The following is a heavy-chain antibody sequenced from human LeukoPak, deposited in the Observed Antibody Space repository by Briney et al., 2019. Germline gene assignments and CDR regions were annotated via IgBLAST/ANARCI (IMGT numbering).Heavy chain of an antibody. CDR2: ISAYNGNT. CDR3: ARDIAYSSGWSYEYFQH. Sequence: ASVKVSCKASGYTFTSYGISWVRQAPGQGLEWMGWISAYNGNTSYAQKLQGRVTMTTDTSTSTAYMELRSLRSDDTAVYYCARDIAYSSGWSYEYFQHWGQGTLVTVSS. V-gene: IGHV1-18*01. D-gene: IGHD6-19*01. CDR1: GYTFTSYG. J-gene: IGHJ1*01.